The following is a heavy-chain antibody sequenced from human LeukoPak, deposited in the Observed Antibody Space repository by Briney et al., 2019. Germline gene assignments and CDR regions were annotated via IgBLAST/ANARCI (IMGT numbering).Heavy chain of an antibody. CDR1: GFTFSNAW. Sequence: GGSLRLSCAASGFTFSNAWMSWVRQAPGKGLEWVGRIKSKTDGGTTDYAAPVKGRFTISRDDSKNTLYLQMNSLKTEDTAVYYCTTGGAAADKWDAFDIWGQGTMVTVSS. J-gene: IGHJ3*02. V-gene: IGHV3-15*01. D-gene: IGHD6-13*01. CDR3: TTGGAAADKWDAFDI. CDR2: IKSKTDGGTT.